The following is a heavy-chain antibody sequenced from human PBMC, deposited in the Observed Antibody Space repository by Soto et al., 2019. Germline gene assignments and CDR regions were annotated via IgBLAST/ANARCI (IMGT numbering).Heavy chain of an antibody. J-gene: IGHJ6*02. CDR3: ARVRDQLLFYYYCGMDV. V-gene: IGHV3-30-3*01. CDR1: GFTFSSYA. CDR2: ISYDGSNK. D-gene: IGHD2-2*01. Sequence: QVQLVESGGGVVQPGRSLRLSCAASGFTFSSYAMHWVRQAPGKGLEWVAVISYDGSNKYYADSVKGRFTISRDNSKNTLYLQMNSLRAEDTAVYYCARVRDQLLFYYYCGMDVWGQGTTVTVSS.